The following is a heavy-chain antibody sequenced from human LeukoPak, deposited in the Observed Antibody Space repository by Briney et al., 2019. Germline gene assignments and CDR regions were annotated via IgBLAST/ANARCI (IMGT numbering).Heavy chain of an antibody. J-gene: IGHJ6*02. V-gene: IGHV4-39*02. D-gene: IGHD6-19*01. CDR2: IYYSGST. CDR3: ARDWAVAGTYYYYRMAV. CDR1: GGSISSSSYY. Sequence: SETLSLTCTVSGGSISSSSYYWGWIRQPPGKGLEWIGSIYYSGSTYYNPSLKSRVTISVDTSKNQFSLKLSSVTAADTAVYYCARDWAVAGTYYYYRMAVWGQGTTVTVSS.